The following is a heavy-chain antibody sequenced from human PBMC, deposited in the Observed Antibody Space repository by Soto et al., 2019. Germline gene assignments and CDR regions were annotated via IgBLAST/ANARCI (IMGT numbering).Heavy chain of an antibody. CDR3: AKDIGDIVIAPPDKAHYFQYGADF. V-gene: IGHV3-23*01. D-gene: IGHD2-15*01. CDR2: IRGRSTST. J-gene: IGHJ6*03. Sequence: PGGSIKISSAVSGVTFNTYAMVGVRKYKVNGLEXILLIRGRSTSTYYAVSGWGRFTVSRDNCKNTVFLQMNNLRAEDSAVYYCAKDIGDIVIAPPDKAHYFQYGADFLGKGTTVT. CDR1: GVTFNTYA.